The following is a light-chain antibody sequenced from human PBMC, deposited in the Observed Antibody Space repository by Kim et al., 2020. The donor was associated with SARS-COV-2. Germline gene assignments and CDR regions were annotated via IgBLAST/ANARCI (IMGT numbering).Light chain of an antibody. CDR1: SLRSYY. J-gene: IGLJ2*01. Sequence: SSELTQDPAVSVALGQTVRITCQGDSLRSYYATWYQQKPGQAPILVIYGKNNRHSGIPDRFSGSSSRNTASLTITWTQAGDEADYYCNSRDSNDNVVFSG. CDR3: NSRDSNDNVV. V-gene: IGLV3-19*01. CDR2: GKN.